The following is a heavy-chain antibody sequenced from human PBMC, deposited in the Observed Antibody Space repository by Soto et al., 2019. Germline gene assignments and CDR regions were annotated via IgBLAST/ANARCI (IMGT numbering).Heavy chain of an antibody. D-gene: IGHD3-10*01. CDR1: GYKFTDYY. CDR2: VNPKRGDA. Sequence: QVLLVQSGAEVKKPGASVKVSCKASGYKFTDYYIHWVRQAPGQGLEWMGWVNPKRGDAVYAQKCQGWVTMTRDTATTTAYWEVNRLKSDATAVYYCARDRVSPGRSWYADRWGRGTLVTVSS. V-gene: IGHV1-2*04. CDR3: ARDRVSPGRSWYADR. J-gene: IGHJ2*01.